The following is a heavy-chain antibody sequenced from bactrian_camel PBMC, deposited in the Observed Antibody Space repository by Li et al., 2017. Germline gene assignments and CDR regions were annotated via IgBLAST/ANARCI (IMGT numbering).Heavy chain of an antibody. Sequence: VQLVESGGGSVQAGGSLRVSCEISGGTSSGLCMGWFREAPGKGLEWVSAVHSGGADTYYADSVKGRFTISRDNAKNTVYLQMHNLKPDDTAVYYCVRDGAIYYLGDYSLAYWGQGTQVTVS. V-gene: IGHV3S40*01. D-gene: IGHD4*01. CDR2: VHSGGADT. CDR3: VRDGAIYYLGDYSLAY. J-gene: IGHJ4*01. CDR1: GGTSSGLC.